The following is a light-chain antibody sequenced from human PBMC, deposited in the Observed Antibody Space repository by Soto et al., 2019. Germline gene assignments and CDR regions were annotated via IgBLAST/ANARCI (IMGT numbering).Light chain of an antibody. J-gene: IGKJ5*01. CDR1: QSVSSY. CDR3: QQYGSSPPSTT. CDR2: DAS. Sequence: EIVCTQSPGTLSLSPGERATLSCRASQSVSSYLAWYQQKPGQAPRLLIYDASNRVTGIPDRFSGSGSGTDFTLTISRLEPEDFAVYYCQQYGSSPPSTTVGQGTRLEI. V-gene: IGKV3-20*01.